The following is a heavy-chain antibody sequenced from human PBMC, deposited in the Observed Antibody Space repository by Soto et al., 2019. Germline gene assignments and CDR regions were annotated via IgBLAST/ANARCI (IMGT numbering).Heavy chain of an antibody. Sequence: GGSLRLSCAASGFTFSTYGIHWVRQAPGKGLEWVAVTSNDGVNKYYANSVKGRFTISRDKNTLYLQMNSLRAEDTAVYYCARRQWSYFDSWGQGTLVTVSS. CDR2: TSNDGVNK. CDR1: GFTFSTYG. CDR3: ARRQWSYFDS. V-gene: IGHV3-30*03. D-gene: IGHD2-15*01. J-gene: IGHJ4*02.